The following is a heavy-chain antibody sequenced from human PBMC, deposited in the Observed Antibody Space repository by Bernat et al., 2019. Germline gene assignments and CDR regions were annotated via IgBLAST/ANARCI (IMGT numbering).Heavy chain of an antibody. CDR3: ARDSIVVVVAATFDY. CDR1: GYTFTSYY. Sequence: QVQLVQSGAEVKKPGASVKVSCKASGYTFTSYYMHWVRQAPGQGLEWMGIINPSGGSTSYAQKFQGRVTMTRDTSTSTVYMELSSLRSEDTAVYDCARDSIVVVVAATFDYWGQGTLVTISS. CDR2: INPSGGST. V-gene: IGHV1-46*01. J-gene: IGHJ4*02. D-gene: IGHD2-15*01.